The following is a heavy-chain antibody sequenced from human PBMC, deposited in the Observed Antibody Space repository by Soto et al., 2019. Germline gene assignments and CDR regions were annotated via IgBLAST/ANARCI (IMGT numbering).Heavy chain of an antibody. CDR1: GASITFGGYS. D-gene: IGHD1-26*01. J-gene: IGHJ4*02. CDR3: ARGGGSDSFDY. CDR2: INHLETT. Sequence: PSETLSLTCTVSGASITFGGYSWSWIRQTPGKGLEWIGYINHLETTFYNPSFESRLTLSIDRANNQYSLKLHTMSAADRAVYFCARGGGSDSFDYWGQGSLVTVSS. V-gene: IGHV4-30-2*01.